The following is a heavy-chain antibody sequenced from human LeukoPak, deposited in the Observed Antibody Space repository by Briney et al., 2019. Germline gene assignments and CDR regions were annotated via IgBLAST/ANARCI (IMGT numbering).Heavy chain of an antibody. CDR1: GYTFTSYY. D-gene: IGHD6-19*01. CDR2: INPSGGST. V-gene: IGHV1-46*01. CDR3: ASGAVAGIFDY. Sequence: ASVKVSCKASGYTFTSYYMHWVRQAPGQGLEWMGIINPSGGSTSYAQKFQGRVTMTRDMSTSTVYMELSSLRSEDTAVYYCASGAVAGIFDYWGQGTLVTVSS. J-gene: IGHJ4*02.